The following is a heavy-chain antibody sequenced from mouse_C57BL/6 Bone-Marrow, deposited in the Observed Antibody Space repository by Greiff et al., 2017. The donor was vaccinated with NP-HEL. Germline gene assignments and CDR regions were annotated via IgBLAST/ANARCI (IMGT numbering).Heavy chain of an antibody. J-gene: IGHJ2*01. CDR1: GFTFSSYA. Sequence: DVKLQESGEGLVKPGGSLKLSCAASGFTFSSYAMSWVRQTPEKRLEWVAYISSGGDYIYYADTVKGRFTISRDNARNTLYLQMSSLKSEDTAMYYCTRDLLYYFDYWGQGTTLTVSS. CDR2: ISSGGDYI. V-gene: IGHV5-9-1*02. CDR3: TRDLLYYFDY.